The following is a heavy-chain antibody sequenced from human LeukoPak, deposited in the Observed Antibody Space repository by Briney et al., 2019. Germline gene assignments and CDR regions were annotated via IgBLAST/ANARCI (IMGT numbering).Heavy chain of an antibody. V-gene: IGHV4-31*03. Sequence: SPTLSLTCTVSGGSVSSGGYYWSWIRQHPGKGLEWLGYIYYSGSPYYNLSLKSRGTMSLDTSKNQFSLKLSSVTAADTAVYYCRVTGSRVYDSSGYYYDYFDYWGQGTLVTVSS. CDR3: RVTGSRVYDSSGYYYDYFDY. CDR2: IYYSGSP. J-gene: IGHJ4*02. CDR1: GGSVSSGGYY. D-gene: IGHD3-22*01.